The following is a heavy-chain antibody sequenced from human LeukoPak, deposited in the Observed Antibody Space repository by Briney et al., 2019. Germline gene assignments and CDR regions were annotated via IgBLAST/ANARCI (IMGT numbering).Heavy chain of an antibody. CDR2: INPSGGST. D-gene: IGHD6-6*01. CDR1: GYTFTSYY. V-gene: IGHV1-46*01. Sequence: GASVKVSCKASGYTFTSYYMHWVRQAPGQGLEWMGIINPSGGSTSYAQKFQGRVTMTRDTSTSTAYMELRSLRSDDTAVYYCARVSRSSIAARDPDYWGQGTLVTVSS. CDR3: ARVSRSSIAARDPDY. J-gene: IGHJ4*02.